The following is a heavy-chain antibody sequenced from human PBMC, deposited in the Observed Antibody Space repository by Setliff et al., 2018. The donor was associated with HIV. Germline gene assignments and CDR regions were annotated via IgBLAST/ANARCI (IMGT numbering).Heavy chain of an antibody. D-gene: IGHD2-15*01. CDR3: ARDLLDGTTVGVVVVTGPSWFDP. J-gene: IGHJ5*02. CDR1: GGSFSGYY. CDR2: VYYSGTT. Sequence: PSETLSLTCAVYGGSFSGYYWGWLRQPPGKGLEWIGSVYYSGTTYFNPSLKSRVTISVDTSKNQFSLKLSSVTAADTAMYYCARDLLDGTTVGVVVVTGPSWFDPWGQGTLVTVSS. V-gene: IGHV4-34*01.